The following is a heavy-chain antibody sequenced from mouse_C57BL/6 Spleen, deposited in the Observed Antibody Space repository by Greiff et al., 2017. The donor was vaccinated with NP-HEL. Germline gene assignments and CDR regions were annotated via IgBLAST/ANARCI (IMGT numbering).Heavy chain of an antibody. V-gene: IGHV5-9*01. D-gene: IGHD1-1*01. CDR2: ISGGGGNT. CDR3: ARREVVAKGFAY. J-gene: IGHJ3*01. Sequence: EVQGVESGGGLVKPGGSLKLSCAASGFTFSSYTMSWVRQTPEKRLEWVATISGGGGNTYYPDSVKGRFTISRDNAKNTLYLQMSSLRSEDTALYYCARREVVAKGFAYWGQGTLVTVSA. CDR1: GFTFSSYT.